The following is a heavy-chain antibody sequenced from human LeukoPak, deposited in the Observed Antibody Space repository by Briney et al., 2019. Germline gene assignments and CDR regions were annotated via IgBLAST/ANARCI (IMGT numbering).Heavy chain of an antibody. D-gene: IGHD1-26*01. J-gene: IGHJ4*02. Sequence: SETLSLTCTVSGGSISSYYWSWIRQPPGKGLEWIGYIYYSGSTNYNPSLKSRVTISVDTSKNQFSLKLSSVTAADTAVYYCARSSGSYYMVPYHFDYWGQGTLVTVSS. V-gene: IGHV4-59*01. CDR3: ARSSGSYYMVPYHFDY. CDR2: IYYSGST. CDR1: GGSISSYY.